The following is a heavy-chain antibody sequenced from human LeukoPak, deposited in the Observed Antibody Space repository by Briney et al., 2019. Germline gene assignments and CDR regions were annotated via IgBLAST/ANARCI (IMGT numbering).Heavy chain of an antibody. CDR2: IIPIFGTA. D-gene: IGHD6-19*01. V-gene: IGHV1-69*13. CDR1: GGTFSSYA. CDR3: ARVQEYGQWLAPNWFDP. Sequence: ASVKVSCKASGGTFSSYAISWVRQAPGQGLEWMGGIIPIFGTANYAQKFQGRVTITADESTSTAYMELSSLRSEDTAVYYCARVQEYGQWLAPNWFDPWGQGTLVTVSS. J-gene: IGHJ5*02.